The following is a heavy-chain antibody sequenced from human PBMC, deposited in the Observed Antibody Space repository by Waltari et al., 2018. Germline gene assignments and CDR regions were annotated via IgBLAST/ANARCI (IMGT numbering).Heavy chain of an antibody. CDR2: IKHSGST. J-gene: IGHJ6*03. CDR1: VGAFSGYY. Sequence: QVQLQQWGAGLLKPSETLSLTCAVYVGAFSGYYWTWIRQPPGKGLEWIGQIKHSGSTYYNSSLKNRVTISVDTSKNQFSLKVNSVTAADTAVYYCARAGFLSFGKLSVATYMDVWGKGTPVTVS. D-gene: IGHD3-10*01. V-gene: IGHV4-34*01. CDR3: ARAGFLSFGKLSVATYMDV.